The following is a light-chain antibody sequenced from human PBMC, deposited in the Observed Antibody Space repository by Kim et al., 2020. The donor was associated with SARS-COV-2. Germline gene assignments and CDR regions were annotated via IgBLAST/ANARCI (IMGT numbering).Light chain of an antibody. CDR2: DVS. V-gene: IGLV2-14*01. CDR1: SSDVGGYNY. CDR3: SSYTSSSTLYV. J-gene: IGLJ1*01. Sequence: QSALTQPASVSGSPGQSITISCTGTSSDVGGYNYVSWYQQHPGKAPKLMIYDVSKRPSGVSNRFSGSKSGNMASLTISGLQAEDEADYYCSSYTSSSTLYVFGTGTKVTVL.